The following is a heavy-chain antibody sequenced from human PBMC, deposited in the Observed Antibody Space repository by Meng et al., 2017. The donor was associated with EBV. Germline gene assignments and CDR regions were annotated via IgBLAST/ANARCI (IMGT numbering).Heavy chain of an antibody. CDR1: GDSISSFYY. V-gene: IGHV4-39*01. D-gene: IGHD6-19*01. CDR3: ARPFPSWQSPRLDPFGA. CDR2: VHYTGST. J-gene: IGHJ5*02. Sequence: QLQLRESGPGQVKPSXTPSLLCTXSGDSISSFYYWGWIRQPPGRGLEWIGSVHYTGSTYYSPSLKSRVTVSVDTSKNQFSLRLTSVTAADTAVYYCARPFPSWQSPRLDPFGAWGQGTLVTVSS.